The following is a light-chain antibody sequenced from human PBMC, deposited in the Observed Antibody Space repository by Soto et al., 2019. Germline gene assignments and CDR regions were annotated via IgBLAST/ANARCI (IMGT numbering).Light chain of an antibody. CDR2: DVS. J-gene: IGKJ5*01. V-gene: IGKV3-11*01. Sequence: DIMLTQSPATLSLSLGERATLSCRASQSVSSYLAWYQQKPGQAPRLLIYDVSNRATGIPARFSGSGSGTDFTLTISSLEPEDFAVYYCQQRFTFGQGTRPEIK. CDR3: QQRFT. CDR1: QSVSSY.